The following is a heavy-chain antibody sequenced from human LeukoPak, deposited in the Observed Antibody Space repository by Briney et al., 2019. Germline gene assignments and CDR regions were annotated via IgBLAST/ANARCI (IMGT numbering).Heavy chain of an antibody. V-gene: IGHV3-7*03. Sequence: GGSLRLSCAASGFTFSSYSMNWVRLAPGKGLEWVANIKEDGTETYYVDSVKGRFTISRDNAKNSLYLQMNSLRVEDTAVYYCAKEGRSLQTYWGQGTLVTVSS. J-gene: IGHJ4*02. CDR1: GFTFSSYS. CDR3: AKEGRSLQTY. D-gene: IGHD5-24*01. CDR2: IKEDGTET.